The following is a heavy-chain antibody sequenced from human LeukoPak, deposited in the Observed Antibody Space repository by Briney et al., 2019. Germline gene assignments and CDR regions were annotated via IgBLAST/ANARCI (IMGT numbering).Heavy chain of an antibody. Sequence: GASVKVSCKASGYTFTGYYIHWVRQAPGQGLEWMGRIDPNSGATNYAQKFQGRVTVTRDTSTSTVHMELSGLRSEDTAVYYCAGDQEGFDYWGQGTLVTVSS. J-gene: IGHJ4*02. CDR3: AGDQEGFDY. CDR1: GYTFTGYY. CDR2: IDPNSGAT. V-gene: IGHV1-2*06.